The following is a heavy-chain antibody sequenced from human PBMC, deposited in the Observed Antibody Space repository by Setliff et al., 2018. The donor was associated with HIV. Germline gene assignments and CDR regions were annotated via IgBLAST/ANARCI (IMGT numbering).Heavy chain of an antibody. CDR2: IHKDGSEK. Sequence: GGSLRLSCAASGFTFTNYWMSWVRQSPGKGLEWVANIHKDGSEKYYVDSVKGRFTISRDNTKNFLYLEMNSLRAEDTAVDYCAGSRGYFVQADWGQGTLVTVSS. CDR1: GFTFTNYW. V-gene: IGHV3-7*01. J-gene: IGHJ4*02. CDR3: AGSRGYFVQAD. D-gene: IGHD1-1*01.